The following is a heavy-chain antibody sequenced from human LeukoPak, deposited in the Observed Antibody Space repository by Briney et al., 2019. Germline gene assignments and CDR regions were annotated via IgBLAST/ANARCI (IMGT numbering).Heavy chain of an antibody. CDR3: AKVSGYSYGFFDS. CDR1: GFTFDDYA. J-gene: IGHJ4*02. Sequence: GGSLRPSCAASGFTFDDYAMHWVRQVPGKGLEWVSGISWNSGDIGYADSVKGRFTISRDNGKNSLYLQMNSLRAEDTALYYCAKVSGYSYGFFDSWGQGTLVTVSS. D-gene: IGHD5-18*01. V-gene: IGHV3-9*01. CDR2: ISWNSGDI.